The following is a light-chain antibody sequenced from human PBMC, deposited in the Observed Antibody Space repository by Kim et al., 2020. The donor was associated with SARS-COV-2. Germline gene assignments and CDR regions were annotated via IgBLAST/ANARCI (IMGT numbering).Light chain of an antibody. Sequence: PGRTITPTCAPSTVAGTPTHYPYWFQKKPGEVPRTLIFDTGSRHSWTPARFSGSLSGDKAVLTLAGAQPEDEGDYYCLLSFSGIRVFGGGTQLTVL. CDR3: LLSFSGIRV. V-gene: IGLV7-46*01. CDR1: TVAGTPTHY. J-gene: IGLJ3*02. CDR2: DTG.